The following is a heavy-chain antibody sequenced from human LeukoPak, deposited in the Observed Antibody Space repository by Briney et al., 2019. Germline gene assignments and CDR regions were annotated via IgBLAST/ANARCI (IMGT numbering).Heavy chain of an antibody. V-gene: IGHV4-34*01. CDR3: ARAVIVVAAATQRNWFDP. J-gene: IGHJ5*02. CDR1: GGSISGYY. D-gene: IGHD2-15*01. CDR2: INHSGIT. Sequence: SETLSLTCTVSGGSISGYYWTWIRQTPGKGLEWIGEINHSGITDYNPSLRSRVTISVDTSKNQFSLKLSSVTAADTAIYYCARAVIVVAAATQRNWFDPWGQGTLVTVSS.